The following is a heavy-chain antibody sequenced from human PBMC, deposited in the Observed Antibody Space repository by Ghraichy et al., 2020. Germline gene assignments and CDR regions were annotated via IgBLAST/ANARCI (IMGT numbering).Heavy chain of an antibody. CDR2: IIEGGETT. J-gene: IGHJ4*02. V-gene: IGHV3-23*01. CDR3: VRDYPSPRMRRDLLFFDY. Sequence: GGSLRLSCAASGFTFSFYAMSWVRQAPGKGLEWVSGIIEGGETTHYADSVKGRFTIYRDNSRNTLSLQMNSLRAEDTAIYYCVRDYPSPRMRRDLLFFDYWGQGALVTVSS. CDR1: GFTFSFYA. D-gene: IGHD1-14*01.